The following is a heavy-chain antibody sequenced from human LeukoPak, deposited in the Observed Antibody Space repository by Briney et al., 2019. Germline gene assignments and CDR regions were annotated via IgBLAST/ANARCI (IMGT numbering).Heavy chain of an antibody. Sequence: ASVKVSCKASGGTCSSYAISWVRQAPGQGLEWMGRIIPIFGTANYAQKFQGRVTITTDESTSTAYMELSSLRSEDTAVYYCASQRYSYGVYDAFDIWGQGAMVTVSS. D-gene: IGHD5-18*01. V-gene: IGHV1-69*05. CDR3: ASQRYSYGVYDAFDI. J-gene: IGHJ3*02. CDR1: GGTCSSYA. CDR2: IIPIFGTA.